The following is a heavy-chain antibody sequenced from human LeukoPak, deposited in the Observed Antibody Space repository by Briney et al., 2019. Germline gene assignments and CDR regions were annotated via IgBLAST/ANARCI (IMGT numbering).Heavy chain of an antibody. CDR3: ARGGGLDV. Sequence: GRSLRLSCAASGFTFRSYWMNWARQAPGKGLEWVASINHNGNVNYYVDSVKGRFTISRDNAKNSLYLQMSNLRAEGTAVYFCARGGGLDVWGQGATVTVSS. V-gene: IGHV3-7*03. D-gene: IGHD3-16*01. CDR1: GFTFRSYW. CDR2: INHNGNVN. J-gene: IGHJ6*02.